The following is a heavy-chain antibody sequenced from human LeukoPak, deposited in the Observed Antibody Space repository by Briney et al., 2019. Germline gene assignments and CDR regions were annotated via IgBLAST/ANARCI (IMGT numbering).Heavy chain of an antibody. V-gene: IGHV3-53*01. CDR1: GFTVSINY. D-gene: IGHD2-2*01. CDR2: IYSGDTT. CDR3: ARGETSSYDY. J-gene: IGHJ4*02. Sequence: GGSLRLSCAASGFTVSINYMSWVRQAPWKGLEWVSVIYSGDTTYYADSVKGRFTISRDNSKNTVYLQMKSLRAEDTAVYYCARGETSSYDYWGQGTLVTVSS.